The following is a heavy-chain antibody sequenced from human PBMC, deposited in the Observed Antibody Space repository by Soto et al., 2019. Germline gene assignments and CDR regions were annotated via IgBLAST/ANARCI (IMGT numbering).Heavy chain of an antibody. CDR2: IKQDGSEE. CDR3: ASRPSGRNYYGVFDY. V-gene: IGHV3-7*03. J-gene: IGHJ4*02. D-gene: IGHD3-3*01. CDR1: GFTFSSHW. Sequence: GGSLRLSCTASGFTFSSHWMTWVRQAPGKALEWVANIKQDGSEEYYVDSVKGRFTISRDNAKNSLFLQMNSLRAEDTAVYYCASRPSGRNYYGVFDYWGQGTLVTVSS.